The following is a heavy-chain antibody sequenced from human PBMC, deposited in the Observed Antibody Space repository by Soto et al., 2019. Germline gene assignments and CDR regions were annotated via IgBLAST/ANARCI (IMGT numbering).Heavy chain of an antibody. CDR1: GVIVSDYF. D-gene: IGHD3-9*01. CDR2: ISSGNSI. J-gene: IGHJ4*02. V-gene: IGHV3-11*01. Sequence: GGALRVSYTASGVIVSDYFMTWLRPVPGKGLEWVSCISSGNSIYYADSVKGRFTISRDNAKNSVYLQMNDLRAEDTAIYYCARSKTIFDTWGQGT. CDR3: ARSKTIFDT.